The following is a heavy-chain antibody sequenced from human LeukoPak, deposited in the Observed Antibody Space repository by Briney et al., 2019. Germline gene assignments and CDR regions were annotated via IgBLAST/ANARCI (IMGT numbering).Heavy chain of an antibody. J-gene: IGHJ5*02. V-gene: IGHV1-2*02. Sequence: ASVKVSCKASGYTFTGYYMHWVRQAPGQGLEWMGWINPNSGGTNYAQKFQGRVTMTRDTSISTACMELSRLSSDDTAVYYCARGRYYYGSGSLMSWFDPWGQGTLVTVSS. CDR1: GYTFTGYY. CDR2: INPNSGGT. CDR3: ARGRYYYGSGSLMSWFDP. D-gene: IGHD3-10*01.